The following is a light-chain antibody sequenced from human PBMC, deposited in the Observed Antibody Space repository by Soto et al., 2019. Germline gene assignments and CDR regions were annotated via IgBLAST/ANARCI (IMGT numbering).Light chain of an antibody. J-gene: IGKJ1*01. CDR3: QQRSNWPPT. CDR1: QSVSSY. V-gene: IGKV3-11*01. CDR2: DAS. Sequence: EIVLTQSPATLLLSPGERATLSCRASQSVSSYLAWYQQKPGQAPRLLIYDASNRATGIPARFSGSGSGTDFTLTISSLEPEDFAVYYCQQRSNWPPTFGQGTKV.